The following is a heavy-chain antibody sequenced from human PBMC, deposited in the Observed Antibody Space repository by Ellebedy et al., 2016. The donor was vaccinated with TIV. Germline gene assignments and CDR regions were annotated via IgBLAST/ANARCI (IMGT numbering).Heavy chain of an antibody. CDR3: ASAHNQDFYDY. CDR2: SYYTGST. J-gene: IGHJ4*02. D-gene: IGHD5-24*01. Sequence: MPSETLSLTCSVSGCSISPYYCSWIRQPPGKGLQWIGFSYYTGSTNYNPTLKSRVTISVDTSKNQVSLRLSSVTAADTAVYYCASAHNQDFYDYWGQGTLVTVSS. V-gene: IGHV4-59*01. CDR1: GCSISPYY.